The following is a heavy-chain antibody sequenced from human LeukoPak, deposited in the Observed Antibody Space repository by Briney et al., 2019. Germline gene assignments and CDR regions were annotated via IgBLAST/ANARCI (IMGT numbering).Heavy chain of an antibody. CDR3: ARTGIIGPTPDY. V-gene: IGHV1-69*13. J-gene: IGHJ4*02. Sequence: ASVKVSCKASGGTFSSYAISWVRQAPGQGLEWMGGIIPIFGTANYAQKFQGRVTITADESTSTAYMELSSLRSEDTAVYYCARTGIIGPTPDYWGQGTLVTVSS. CDR2: IIPIFGTA. D-gene: IGHD3-10*01. CDR1: GGTFSSYA.